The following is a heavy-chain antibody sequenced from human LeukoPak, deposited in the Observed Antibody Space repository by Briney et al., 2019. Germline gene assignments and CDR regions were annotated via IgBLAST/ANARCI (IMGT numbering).Heavy chain of an antibody. CDR3: ARGYFSGSPDMY. CDR1: GYTFTSYA. CDR2: INAGNGNT. D-gene: IGHD1-26*01. V-gene: IGHV1-3*01. J-gene: IGHJ4*02. Sequence: ASVKVSCKASGYTFTSYAMHWVRQAPGQRLEWMGWINAGNGNTKYSQKFQGRVTMTRNTSISTAYMELSSLRSEDTAVYYCARGYFSGSPDMYWGQGTLVTVSS.